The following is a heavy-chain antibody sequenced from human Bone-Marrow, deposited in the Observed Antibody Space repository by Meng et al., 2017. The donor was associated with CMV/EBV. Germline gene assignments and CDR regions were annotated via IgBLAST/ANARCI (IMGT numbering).Heavy chain of an antibody. J-gene: IGHJ4*02. CDR3: ARGPLGGYSGYDKIFDY. CDR2: INPNSGGT. V-gene: IGHV1-2*02. Sequence: ASVKVSCKASGYTFTGYYMHWVRQAPGQGLEWMGWINPNSGGTNYAQKFQGRVTMTRDTSISTAYMELSRLRSDDTAVYYCARGPLGGYSGYDKIFDYWGQGTLVTVSS. CDR1: GYTFTGYY. D-gene: IGHD5-12*01.